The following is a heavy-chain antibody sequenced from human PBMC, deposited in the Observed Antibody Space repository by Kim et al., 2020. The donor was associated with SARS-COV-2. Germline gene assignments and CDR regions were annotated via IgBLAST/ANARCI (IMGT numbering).Heavy chain of an antibody. V-gene: IGHV3-23*01. D-gene: IGHD1-26*01. Sequence: YPASVTGRFIISRDNSKNTLYLQMNGLRAEDTAVYYWARDGRWPNDAFDIWGQGTMVTVSS. CDR3: ARDGRWPNDAFDI. J-gene: IGHJ3*02.